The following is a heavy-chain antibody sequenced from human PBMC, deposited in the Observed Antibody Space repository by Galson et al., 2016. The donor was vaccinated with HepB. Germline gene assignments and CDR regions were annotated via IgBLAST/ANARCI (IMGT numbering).Heavy chain of an antibody. CDR1: GVSISTGGYY. CDR2: IYYNGRT. V-gene: IGHV4-31*03. CDR3: ARESDLGIAVRAFEY. D-gene: IGHD6-19*01. Sequence: SETLSLTCTVSGVSISTGGYYWSWIRQAPGKGLEWLGNIYYNGRTYYNPSLKSRLVISVDTSENHFSLNLNSVTAADTAVYYCARESDLGIAVRAFEYWGQGTLVKVSP. J-gene: IGHJ4*02.